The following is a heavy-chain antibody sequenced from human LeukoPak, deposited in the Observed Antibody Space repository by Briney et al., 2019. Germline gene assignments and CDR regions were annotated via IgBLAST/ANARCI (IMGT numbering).Heavy chain of an antibody. D-gene: IGHD1-26*01. CDR3: ARETGSYNMDV. J-gene: IGHJ6*03. CDR1: GGSVSSNTYY. V-gene: IGHV4-39*07. Sequence: SETLSLTCTVSGGSVSSNTYYWGWIRQPPGKGLEWIGTIYYSGSTYYNPSLKSRVTISVDTSKNQFSLKLRSVTAADTAVYYCARETGSYNMDVWGTGATVTVSS. CDR2: IYYSGST.